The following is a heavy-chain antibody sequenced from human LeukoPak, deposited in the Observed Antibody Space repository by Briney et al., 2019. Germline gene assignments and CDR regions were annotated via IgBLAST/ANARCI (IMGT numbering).Heavy chain of an antibody. V-gene: IGHV3-30*03. J-gene: IGHJ6*02. CDR3: ARAIQRGSYYGMDV. CDR1: GFTFSSYG. CDR2: ILYDGSDK. Sequence: PGRSLRLSCAASGFTFSSYGMHWVRQAPGKGLEWVAVILYDGSDKYYAGSVKGRFTISRDNSKNTLYLQMNSLRAEDTAVYYCARAIQRGSYYGMDVWGQGTTVTVSS. D-gene: IGHD1-26*01.